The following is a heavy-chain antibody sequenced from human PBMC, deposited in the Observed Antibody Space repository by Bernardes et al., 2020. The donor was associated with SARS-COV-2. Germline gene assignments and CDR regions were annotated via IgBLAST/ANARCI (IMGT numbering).Heavy chain of an antibody. CDR2: ISSNSGTI. CDR3: ARGPSGGYGRFEY. Sequence: GSLRLSCTASGFTFGTYTMNWVRQAPGKGLEYISSISSNSGTIAYADSVKGRFTISRDNAKNSLYLQMNSLRAEDTAVYYCARGPSGGYGRFEYWGQGTLVTVSS. V-gene: IGHV3-48*01. CDR1: GFTFGTYT. J-gene: IGHJ4*02. D-gene: IGHD5-12*01.